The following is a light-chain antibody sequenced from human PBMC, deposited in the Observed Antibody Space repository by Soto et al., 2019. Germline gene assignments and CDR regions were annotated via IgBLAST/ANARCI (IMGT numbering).Light chain of an antibody. CDR3: QQANSFPRT. CDR2: AAS. CDR1: QAISTW. J-gene: IGKJ1*01. Sequence: DIQMTQSPSSVSASVGDRVTITCRASQAISTWLAWYQQKPGKAPKLLIYAASNLQTGVPSRFIGSGSGTDFTLTLSSLQPEDFSTYYCQQANSFPRTFGQGTKVEIK. V-gene: IGKV1D-12*01.